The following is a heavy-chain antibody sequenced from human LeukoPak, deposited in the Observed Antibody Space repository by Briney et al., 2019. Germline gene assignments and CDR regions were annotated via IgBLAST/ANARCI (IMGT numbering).Heavy chain of an antibody. V-gene: IGHV3-30*18. J-gene: IGHJ4*02. CDR2: ISYDGSNK. CDR3: AKDGGGNSWYFDY. Sequence: GGSLRLSCTASGFRFGGYSIHWVRQAPGKGLEWVAVISYDGSNKYYADSVKGRFTISRDNSKNTLYLQMNSLRAEDTAVYYCAKDGGGNSWYFDYWGQGTLVTVSS. CDR1: GFRFGGYS. D-gene: IGHD4-23*01.